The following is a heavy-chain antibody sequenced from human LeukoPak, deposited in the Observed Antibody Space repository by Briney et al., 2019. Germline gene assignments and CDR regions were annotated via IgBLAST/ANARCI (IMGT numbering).Heavy chain of an antibody. Sequence: GGSLRLSCAASRFTFSSFGTHWVRQAPGKGPEWVAVISYDGSNKYYADSVKGRFTISRDNSKNTLYLQMNSLRAEDTAVYYCAKGRYYGSGNSFAYFQHWGQGTLVTVSP. CDR3: AKGRYYGSGNSFAYFQH. D-gene: IGHD3-10*01. CDR1: RFTFSSFG. J-gene: IGHJ1*01. V-gene: IGHV3-30*18. CDR2: ISYDGSNK.